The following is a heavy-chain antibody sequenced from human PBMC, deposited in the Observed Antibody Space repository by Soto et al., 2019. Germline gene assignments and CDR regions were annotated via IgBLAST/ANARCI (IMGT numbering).Heavy chain of an antibody. CDR1: GFTFSSYG. Sequence: GGSLRLSCAASGFTFSSYGMHWVRQAPGKGLEWVAVIWYDGSNKYYADSVKGRFTISRDNSKNTLYLQMNSLRAEDTAVYYCARAGGVPYYDSSGYSDYWGQGALVTVSS. CDR2: IWYDGSNK. V-gene: IGHV3-33*01. D-gene: IGHD3-22*01. J-gene: IGHJ4*02. CDR3: ARAGGVPYYDSSGYSDY.